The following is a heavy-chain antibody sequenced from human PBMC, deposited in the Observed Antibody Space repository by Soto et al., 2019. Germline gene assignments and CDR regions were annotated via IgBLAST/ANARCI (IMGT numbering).Heavy chain of an antibody. CDR3: ARDRTGEDPGGWFDP. J-gene: IGHJ5*02. D-gene: IGHD3-10*01. CDR2: ITDDESSK. V-gene: IGHV3-30-3*01. CDR1: GFTFNSYA. Sequence: LRLSCTASGFTFNSYAMHWVRQAPGKGLEWVAVITDDESSKYYADSVKGRFTISRDNSKNTLYLQMKSLRDEDTAVYYCARDRTGEDPGGWFDPWGQGTLVTVSS.